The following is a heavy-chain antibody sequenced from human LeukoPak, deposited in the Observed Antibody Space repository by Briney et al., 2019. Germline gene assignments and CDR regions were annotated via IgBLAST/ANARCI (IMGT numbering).Heavy chain of an antibody. CDR2: INPNSGGT. J-gene: IGHJ5*02. CDR3: ARDPTGYSSSFNWFDP. Sequence: ASVKVSCKASGYTFTGYYMHWVRQAPGQGLEWMGWINPNSGGTNYAQKFQGRVTMTRDTSISTAYMELSRLRSDDTAVYYCARDPTGYSSSFNWFDPWGQGTLVTVSS. V-gene: IGHV1-2*02. D-gene: IGHD6-13*01. CDR1: GYTFTGYY.